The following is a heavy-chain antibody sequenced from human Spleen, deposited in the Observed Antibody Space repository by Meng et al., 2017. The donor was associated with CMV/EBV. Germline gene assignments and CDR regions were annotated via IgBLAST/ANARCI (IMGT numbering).Heavy chain of an antibody. V-gene: IGHV4-34*01. D-gene: IGHD6-13*01. Sequence: GSLRLSCAVYGGSFSNYYWTWIRQPPGKGLEWIGEINHSESTNYNPSLKSRVTISIDTSNNQFSLKLNSVTAADTAVYYCARTPIAVAGSLDYWGQGTLVTVSS. CDR2: INHSEST. CDR3: ARTPIAVAGSLDY. J-gene: IGHJ4*02. CDR1: GGSFSNYY.